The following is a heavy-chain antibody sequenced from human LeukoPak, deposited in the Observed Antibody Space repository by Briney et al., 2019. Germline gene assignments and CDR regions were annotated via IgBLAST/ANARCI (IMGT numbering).Heavy chain of an antibody. CDR2: ISGSGGST. V-gene: IGHV3-23*01. J-gene: IGHJ4*02. D-gene: IGHD3-9*01. CDR1: GFAFRNYW. Sequence: SGGSLRLSCVASGFAFRNYWMYWVRQGPGKGLEWVSAISGSGGSTYYADSVKGRFTISRDNSKNTLYLQMNSLRAEDTAVYYCAKLGDILTGYPYYFDCWGQGTLVTVSS. CDR3: AKLGDILTGYPYYFDC.